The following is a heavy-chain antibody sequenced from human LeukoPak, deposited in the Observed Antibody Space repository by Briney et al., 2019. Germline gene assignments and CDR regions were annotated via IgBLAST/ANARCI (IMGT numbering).Heavy chain of an antibody. CDR2: IRYDGSNK. J-gene: IGHJ4*02. V-gene: IGHV3-30*02. D-gene: IGHD3-10*01. CDR1: GFTFSSYG. Sequence: GGSLRLSCAASGFTFSSYGMHWVRQAPGKGLEWVAFIRYDGSNKYYADSVKGRFTIFRDNSKNTLYLQMNSLRAEDTAVYYCAKSRITMVRGVIDYWGQGTLVTVSS. CDR3: AKSRITMVRGVIDY.